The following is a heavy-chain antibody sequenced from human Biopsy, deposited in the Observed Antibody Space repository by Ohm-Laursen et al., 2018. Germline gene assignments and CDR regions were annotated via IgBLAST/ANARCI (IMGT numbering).Heavy chain of an antibody. J-gene: IGHJ3*02. CDR1: GDSINNYY. CDR2: IYTSGSP. Sequence: SETLSLTCTVSGDSINNYYWSWIRQPAGKGLEWIGRIYTSGSPNYNLSLESRVTMSVDTSKNQFSLNLSSVTAADTAVYYCARGTGRYYVYGAFDIWGQGTVGTVSS. V-gene: IGHV4-4*07. D-gene: IGHD1-26*01. CDR3: ARGTGRYYVYGAFDI.